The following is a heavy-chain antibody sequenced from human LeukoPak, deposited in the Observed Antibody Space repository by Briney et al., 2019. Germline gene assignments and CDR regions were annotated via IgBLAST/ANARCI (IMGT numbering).Heavy chain of an antibody. J-gene: IGHJ3*02. CDR2: IIPIFGTA. Sequence: SVKVPCKASGGTFSSYAISWVRQAPGQGLEWMGGIIPIFGTANYAQKFQGRVTITADESTSTAYMELSSLRSEDTAVYYCARVPPVGPKRGAFDIWGQGTMVTVSS. CDR3: ARVPPVGPKRGAFDI. V-gene: IGHV1-69*13. D-gene: IGHD1-26*01. CDR1: GGTFSSYA.